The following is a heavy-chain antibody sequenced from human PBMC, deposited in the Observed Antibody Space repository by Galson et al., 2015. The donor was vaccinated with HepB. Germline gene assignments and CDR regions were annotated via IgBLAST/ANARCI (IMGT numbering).Heavy chain of an antibody. CDR3: ARGLLALAGITHLDN. CDR2: IIPVYNTA. D-gene: IGHD6-19*01. Sequence: SVKVSCKASGGSFSKYAINWVRQAPGEGLEWMGRIIPVYNTASYAQKFQGRVTITADETTSTAYMDLSSLRSEDTAVYYCARGLLALAGITHLDNWGQGTLVTVSS. J-gene: IGHJ4*02. V-gene: IGHV1-69*13. CDR1: GGSFSKYA.